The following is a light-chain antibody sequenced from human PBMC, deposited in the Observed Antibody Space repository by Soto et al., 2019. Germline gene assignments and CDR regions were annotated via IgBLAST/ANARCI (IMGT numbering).Light chain of an antibody. CDR1: SSNIGSNT. CDR3: APWDDSLNGWV. V-gene: IGLV1-44*01. CDR2: SDN. Sequence: QSVLTQPPSASGTPGQRVTISCSGSSSNIGSNTVNWYQQLPGTAPKLLIYSDNQRPSGVPDRFSGSNSATSASLAISGLQSEDEADYYCAPWDDSLNGWVFGGGTKLTVL. J-gene: IGLJ3*02.